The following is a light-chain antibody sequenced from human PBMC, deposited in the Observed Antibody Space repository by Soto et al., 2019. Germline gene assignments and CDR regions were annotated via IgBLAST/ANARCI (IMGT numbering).Light chain of an antibody. CDR1: QTINRW. CDR3: KLWS. CDR2: KAS. V-gene: IGKV1-5*03. J-gene: IGKJ1*01. Sequence: DSHMPHAPSTLSASVGDRVTITCRASQTINRWLAWYQQKPGQVPKLLIYKASVLESVVPSRFSGSGSGTDFTLNVNKLPPDDVATYYGKLWSFGQGTKVDIK.